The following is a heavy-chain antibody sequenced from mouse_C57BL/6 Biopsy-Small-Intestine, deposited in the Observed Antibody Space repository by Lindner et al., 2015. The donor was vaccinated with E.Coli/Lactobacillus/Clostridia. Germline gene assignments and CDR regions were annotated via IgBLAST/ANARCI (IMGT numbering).Heavy chain of an antibody. J-gene: IGHJ2*01. CDR3: ATGNYGGDYFDY. Sequence: VQLQESGGGLVKPGGSLKLSCAASGFTFSDYGMHWVRQAPEKGLEWVASISNGSSTIYYADTVKGRFTISRDNAKNTLFLQMTSLRSEDTAMYYCATGNYGGDYFDYWGQGTTLTVSS. D-gene: IGHD2-1*01. CDR2: ISNGSSTI. V-gene: IGHV5-17*01. CDR1: GFTFSDYG.